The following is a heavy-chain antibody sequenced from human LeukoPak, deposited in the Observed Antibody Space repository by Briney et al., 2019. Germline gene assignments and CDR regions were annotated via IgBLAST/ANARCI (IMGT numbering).Heavy chain of an antibody. J-gene: IGHJ4*02. Sequence: GGSLRLSCAASGFTFSSYAMSWVRQAPGKGLEWVSAISGSGGSTYYADSVKGRFTISRDNSKNTLYLQMNSLRADDTAVYYCANDIVVVPAATFDYWGQGTLVTVSS. D-gene: IGHD2-2*01. CDR1: GFTFSSYA. CDR2: ISGSGGST. CDR3: ANDIVVVPAATFDY. V-gene: IGHV3-23*01.